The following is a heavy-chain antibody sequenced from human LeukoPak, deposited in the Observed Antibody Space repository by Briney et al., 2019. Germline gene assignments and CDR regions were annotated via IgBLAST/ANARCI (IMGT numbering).Heavy chain of an antibody. CDR1: GFTFSSCA. CDR3: ARHECGGSCYPEDY. CDR2: ISGSDTRT. J-gene: IGHJ4*02. D-gene: IGHD2-15*01. V-gene: IGHV3-23*01. Sequence: GGTLRLSCAASGFTFSSCAMSWVRQAPGEGLEWVSAISGSDTRTYYADSLKGRFTISRDNSKNTLYLQMDSLTAEDTAVYYCARHECGGSCYPEDYWGQGTLVTVSS.